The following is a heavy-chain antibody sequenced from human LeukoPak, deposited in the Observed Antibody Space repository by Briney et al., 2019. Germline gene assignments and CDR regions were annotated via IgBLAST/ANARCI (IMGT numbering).Heavy chain of an antibody. J-gene: IGHJ4*02. D-gene: IGHD1/OR15-1a*01. Sequence: GGFLRLSCAASGFTFSSYSMNWVRPAPGKGLEWVSYISSSSTIYYAGSVKGRFTISRDNAKNSLYLQMNSLRDEDTAVYYCARDPKNTGYWGQGTLVTVSS. CDR2: ISSSSTI. V-gene: IGHV3-48*02. CDR1: GFTFSSYS. CDR3: ARDPKNTGY.